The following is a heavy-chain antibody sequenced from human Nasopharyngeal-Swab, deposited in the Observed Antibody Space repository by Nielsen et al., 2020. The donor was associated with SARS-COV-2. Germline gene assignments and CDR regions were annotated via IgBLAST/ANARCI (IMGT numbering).Heavy chain of an antibody. CDR1: GYTFTSYS. D-gene: IGHD3-16*01. CDR2: INPSGGST. Sequence: ASVKVSCKASGYTFTSYSMHWVRQAPGQGLEWMGIINPSGGSTSYAQKFQGTVTMTRDTSTSTVYMELSSLRSEDTAVYYCARDWARGGSSLGYWGQGTLVTVSS. V-gene: IGHV1-46*01. CDR3: ARDWARGGSSLGY. J-gene: IGHJ4*02.